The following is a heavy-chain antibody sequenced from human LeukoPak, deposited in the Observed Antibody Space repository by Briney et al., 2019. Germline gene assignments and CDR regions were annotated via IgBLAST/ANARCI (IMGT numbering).Heavy chain of an antibody. V-gene: IGHV4-31*03. CDR1: GGSISSGGYY. Sequence: SETLSLTCTVSGGSISSGGYYWSWIRQHPGKGLEWIGYIYYSGSTYYNPSLKSRVTISVDTSKNQFSLKLSSVTAADTAVYYYASGSLDQNWFDPWGQGTLVTVSS. CDR3: ASGSLDQNWFDP. D-gene: IGHD1/OR15-1a*01. CDR2: IYYSGST. J-gene: IGHJ5*02.